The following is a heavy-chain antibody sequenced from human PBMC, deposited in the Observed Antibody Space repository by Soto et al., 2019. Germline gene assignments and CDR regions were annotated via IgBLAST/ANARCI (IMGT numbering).Heavy chain of an antibody. J-gene: IGHJ4*03. Sequence: AVGSLRLSCAASGFTFSSYEVNWVRQAPGKGLEWVSYISSSGSTIYYADSVKGRFTISRDNAKNSLYLQMNSLRAEDTAVYYCASEPLITIFGDAGGSLWGQGTPVTVSS. CDR2: ISSSGSTI. D-gene: IGHD3-3*01. CDR1: GFTFSSYE. V-gene: IGHV3-48*03. CDR3: ASEPLITIFGDAGGSL.